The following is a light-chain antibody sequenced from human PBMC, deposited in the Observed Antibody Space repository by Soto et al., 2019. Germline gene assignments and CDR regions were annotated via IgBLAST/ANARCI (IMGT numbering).Light chain of an antibody. Sequence: QSALTQPPSASGSPGQSVTISCTVTSSDVGANNDYVSWYQQHPGKVPKLMIYEVSKRPPGVPDRFSGSKSGNTASLTVSGLQADDEADYYCSSYAGSDNFVFGTGTKVTV. J-gene: IGLJ1*01. CDR3: SSYAGSDNFV. CDR2: EVS. V-gene: IGLV2-8*01. CDR1: SSDVGANNDY.